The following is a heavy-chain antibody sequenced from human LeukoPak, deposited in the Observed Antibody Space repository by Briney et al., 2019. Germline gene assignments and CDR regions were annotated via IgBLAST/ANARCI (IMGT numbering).Heavy chain of an antibody. Sequence: GESLKISCKGSGYSFTSYWIGWVRQMPGKGLEWMGIIYPGDSDTRYSPSFQGQVTISADKSISTAYLQWSSLKASDTAMYYCAIEGRYYGSGSYYNPFPSNHDAFDIWGQGTMVTVSS. J-gene: IGHJ3*02. V-gene: IGHV5-51*01. CDR1: GYSFTSYW. CDR2: IYPGDSDT. CDR3: AIEGRYYGSGSYYNPFPSNHDAFDI. D-gene: IGHD3-10*01.